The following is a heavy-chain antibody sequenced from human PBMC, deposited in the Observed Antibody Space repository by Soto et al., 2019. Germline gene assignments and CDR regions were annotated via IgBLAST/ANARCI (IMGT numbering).Heavy chain of an antibody. J-gene: IGHJ2*01. CDR2: IRSKANSYAT. Sequence: GGSLRLSCAASGFTFSDSAMHWVRQASGKGLEWVGRIRSKANSYATAYAASVKGRFTISRDDSKNTAYLQMNSLKTEDTAVYYCTRHALQYCGGDCYLLPYFDLWGRGTLVTVSS. D-gene: IGHD2-21*02. CDR3: TRHALQYCGGDCYLLPYFDL. V-gene: IGHV3-73*01. CDR1: GFTFSDSA.